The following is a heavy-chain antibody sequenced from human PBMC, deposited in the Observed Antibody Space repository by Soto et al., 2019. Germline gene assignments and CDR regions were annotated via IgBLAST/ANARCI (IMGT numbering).Heavy chain of an antibody. CDR1: GGSFSGYY. CDR2: INHSGST. D-gene: IGHD6-13*01. V-gene: IGHV4-34*01. J-gene: IGHJ4*02. Sequence: QVQLQQWGAGLLKPSETLSLTCAVYGGSFSGYYWSWIRQPPGKGLEWIGEINHSGSTNYNPSLKSRVTRSVDTSKTQCSLKLSSVTAADTAVYYCAREKPYSSSWYHDYWGQGTLVTVSS. CDR3: AREKPYSSSWYHDY.